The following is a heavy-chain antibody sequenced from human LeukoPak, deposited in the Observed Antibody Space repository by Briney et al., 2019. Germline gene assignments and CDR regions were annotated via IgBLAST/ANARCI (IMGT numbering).Heavy chain of an antibody. D-gene: IGHD2-21*02. V-gene: IGHV5-51*01. CDR3: ARQFRYCGGDCYDAFDI. Sequence: GESLRLSCKGSGYSFTSYWIGWVRQMPGKGLEWMGIIYPGDSDTRYSPSFQGQVTISADKSISTAYLQWSSLKASDTAMYYCARQFRYCGGDCYDAFDIWGQGTMVTVSS. CDR1: GYSFTSYW. J-gene: IGHJ3*02. CDR2: IYPGDSDT.